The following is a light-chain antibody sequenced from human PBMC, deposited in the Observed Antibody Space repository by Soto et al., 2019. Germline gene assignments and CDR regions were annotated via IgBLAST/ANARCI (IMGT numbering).Light chain of an antibody. V-gene: IGKV3-20*01. CDR2: GAS. CDR1: QSVSSNY. Sequence: EIVLAQSPGTLSLSPGERATLSCRASQSVSSNYLAWYQQKPGQAPRLLIYGASSRATGIPDRFSGSGSGTDFTITISRMETDAFAVYYCQQYGSSPITFGGGTKVDIK. J-gene: IGKJ4*01. CDR3: QQYGSSPIT.